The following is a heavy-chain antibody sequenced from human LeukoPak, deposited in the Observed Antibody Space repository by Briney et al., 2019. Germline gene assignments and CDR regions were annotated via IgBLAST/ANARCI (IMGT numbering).Heavy chain of an antibody. J-gene: IGHJ4*02. CDR2: IIPIFATS. D-gene: IGHD6-19*01. CDR1: RGTFSSYA. Sequence: ASVKVSCKASRGTFSSYAISWVRQAPGQGLEWMGGIIPIFATSNYAHKFQGRVTITADTSTSTAYMELSSLISDDTAVYYCARGSRTGWYYFDYWGQGTLVTVSS. V-gene: IGHV1-69*06. CDR3: ARGSRTGWYYFDY.